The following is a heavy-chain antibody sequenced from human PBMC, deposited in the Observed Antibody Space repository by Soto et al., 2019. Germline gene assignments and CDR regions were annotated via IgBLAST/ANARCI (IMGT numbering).Heavy chain of an antibody. V-gene: IGHV1-3*01. Sequence: QVQLVQSGAEVKKPGASVKVSCKASGYTFTSYAMHWVRQAPGQRLEWMGWINAGNGNTKYSQKFQGRVTITRDTSASTAYMELSSLRSEDTAVYYCARAGSSGWYPHEQYYYYGMDVWGQGTTVTVSS. CDR1: GYTFTSYA. CDR2: INAGNGNT. D-gene: IGHD6-19*01. J-gene: IGHJ6*02. CDR3: ARAGSSGWYPHEQYYYYGMDV.